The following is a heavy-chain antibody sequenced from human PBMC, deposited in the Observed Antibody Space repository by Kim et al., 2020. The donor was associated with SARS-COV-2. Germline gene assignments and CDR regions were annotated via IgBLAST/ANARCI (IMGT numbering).Heavy chain of an antibody. CDR1: GGSISSSSYY. CDR2: IYYSGGT. CDR3: AREATVVTQSLYYYGMDV. V-gene: IGHV4-39*07. J-gene: IGHJ6*02. D-gene: IGHD4-17*01. Sequence: SETLSLTCTVSGGSISSSSYYWGWIRQPPGKGLEWIGSIYYSGGTYYNPSLKSRVTISVDTSKNQFSLKLSSVTAADTAVYYCAREATVVTQSLYYYGMDVWGQGTTVTVSS.